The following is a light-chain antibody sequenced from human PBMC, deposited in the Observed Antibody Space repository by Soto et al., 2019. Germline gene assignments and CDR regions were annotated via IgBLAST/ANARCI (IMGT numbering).Light chain of an antibody. V-gene: IGLV4-69*01. J-gene: IGLJ2*01. CDR3: QTWGTGMGV. Sequence: QLVLTQSPSASASLGASVKLTCTLSSGHSSYAIAWHQQQPEKGPRYLMKLNSDGSHSKGDGIPDRFSGSSSGAERYLTISSLQSEDEADYCCQTWGTGMGVFGGGTKVTVL. CDR2: LNSDGSH. CDR1: SGHSSYA.